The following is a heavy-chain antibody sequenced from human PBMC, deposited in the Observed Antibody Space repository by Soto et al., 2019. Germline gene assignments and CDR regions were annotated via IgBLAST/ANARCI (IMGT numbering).Heavy chain of an antibody. CDR2: INRSGST. Sequence: QVLLQQWGAGLLKPSETLSLTCAVYGGSLSGYYWSWIRQPPGKGLEWIGEINRSGSTNYNPSLKSRVTRSVDTSKNQFSLKLSSVTAADTAVYYCARRKGEHIVVVTALNWYFDLWGRGTLVTVSS. CDR1: GGSLSGYY. CDR3: ARRKGEHIVVVTALNWYFDL. D-gene: IGHD2-21*02. V-gene: IGHV4-34*01. J-gene: IGHJ2*01.